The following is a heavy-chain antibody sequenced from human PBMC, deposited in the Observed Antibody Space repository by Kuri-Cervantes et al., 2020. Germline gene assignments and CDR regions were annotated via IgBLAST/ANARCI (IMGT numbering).Heavy chain of an antibody. Sequence: GESLKISCAASGFTFSSYAMHWVRQAPGKGLEWVAVISYDGSNKYYADSVKGRFTISRDNSKNTLYLQMNSLRAEDTAVYYCARGGEGWNYGYFQHWGQGTLVTVSS. J-gene: IGHJ1*01. CDR2: ISYDGSNK. V-gene: IGHV3-30-3*01. CDR3: ARGGEGWNYGYFQH. CDR1: GFTFSSYA. D-gene: IGHD1-7*01.